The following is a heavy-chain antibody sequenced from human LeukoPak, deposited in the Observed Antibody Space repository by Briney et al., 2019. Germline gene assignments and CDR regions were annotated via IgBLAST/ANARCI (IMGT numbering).Heavy chain of an antibody. D-gene: IGHD2-2*01. CDR1: GFTVSSNY. Sequence: GGSMRLSCAASGFTVSSNYMSWVRQAPGKGLEWVSVIYSGGSTYYADSVKGRFTISRDNSKNTLYLQMNSLRAEDMAVYYCARVNGYCSSTSCSDYFDYWGQGTLVTVSS. CDR2: IYSGGST. J-gene: IGHJ4*02. CDR3: ARVNGYCSSTSCSDYFDY. V-gene: IGHV3-66*02.